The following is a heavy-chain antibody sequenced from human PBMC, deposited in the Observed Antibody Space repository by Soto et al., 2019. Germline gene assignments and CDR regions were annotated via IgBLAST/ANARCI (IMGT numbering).Heavy chain of an antibody. J-gene: IGHJ4*02. CDR2: SIPLLDTT. V-gene: IGHV1-69*08. CDR1: GGTFSNDI. D-gene: IGHD5-12*01. CDR3: VRESPIGSTLSGYDGIHY. Sequence: QVQLVQSGAEVKKPGSSVKVSCKTSGGTFSNDIITWVRQAPGQGLEWMGRSIPLLDTTHYAQKFQGRFTITEDKSTCTGSMELNSLRPEDTALYYCVRESPIGSTLSGYDGIHYWGQGTLVTVSS.